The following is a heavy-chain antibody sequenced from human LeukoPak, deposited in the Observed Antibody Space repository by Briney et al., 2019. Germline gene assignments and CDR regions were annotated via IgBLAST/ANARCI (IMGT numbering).Heavy chain of an antibody. J-gene: IGHJ5*02. D-gene: IGHD3-10*01. CDR2: IKSDGST. V-gene: IGHV3-74*01. CDR1: GFTFSSYW. CDR3: ARAVTYFYGSVTYDWFDP. Sequence: GGSLRLPCAASGFTFSSYWMHWVRQIPGKGLVWVSRIKSDGSTIYADSVKSRFTISRDNAKNTVYLQMNSLRAEDTAMYYCARAVTYFYGSVTYDWFDPWGQGTLVTVSS.